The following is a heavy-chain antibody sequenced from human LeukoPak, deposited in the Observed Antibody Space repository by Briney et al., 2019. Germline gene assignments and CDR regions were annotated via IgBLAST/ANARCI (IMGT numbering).Heavy chain of an antibody. CDR3: AGDSVGFDY. CDR2: ISSSSSYI. CDR1: GFTFSSYS. Sequence: GGSLRLSCAASGFTFSSYSMNWVRQAPGKGLEWVSSISSSSSYIYYADSMKGRFTISRDNAKNSLYLQMNSLRAEDTAVYYCAGDSVGFDYWGQGTLVTVSS. V-gene: IGHV3-21*01. D-gene: IGHD1-26*01. J-gene: IGHJ4*02.